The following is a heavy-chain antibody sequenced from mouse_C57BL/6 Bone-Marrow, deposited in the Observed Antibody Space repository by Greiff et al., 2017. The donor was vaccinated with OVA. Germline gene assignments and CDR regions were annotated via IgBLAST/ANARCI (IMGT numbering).Heavy chain of an antibody. CDR2: ISSGGSYP. V-gene: IGHV5-6*01. Sequence: EVQRVESGGDLVKPGGSLQLSCAASGFTFSSYGMSWVRQTPDKRLEWVATISSGGSYPYYPDSVKGRFTISRDKAKNTLYLQMSSLKSEDTAMYYCARHYSPWFAYWGQGTLVTVSA. CDR1: GFTFSSYG. J-gene: IGHJ3*01. CDR3: ARHYSPWFAY.